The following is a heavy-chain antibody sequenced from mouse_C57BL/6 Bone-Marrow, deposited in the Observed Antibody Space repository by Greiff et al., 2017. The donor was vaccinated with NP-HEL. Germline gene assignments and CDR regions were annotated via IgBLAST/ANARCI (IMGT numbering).Heavy chain of an antibody. CDR2: IWSGGST. V-gene: IGHV2-2*01. D-gene: IGHD4-1*01. Sequence: AQLQQSGPGLVQPSQSLSITCTVSGFSLTSYGVHWVRQSPGKGLEWLGVIWSGGSTDYNAAFISRLSISKDNSKSQVFFKMNSLQADDTAIYYCARNLGTGTKFAYWGQGTLVTVSA. CDR1: GFSLTSYG. J-gene: IGHJ3*01. CDR3: ARNLGTGTKFAY.